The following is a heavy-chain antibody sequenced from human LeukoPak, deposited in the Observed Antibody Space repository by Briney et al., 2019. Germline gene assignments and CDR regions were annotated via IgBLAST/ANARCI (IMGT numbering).Heavy chain of an antibody. CDR1: GYTFTNYG. CDR3: ARDIDPNYGDSYLDY. Sequence: GASVKVSCKASGYTFTNYGISWVRQAPGQGLEWMGWISAYNGNTNYAQRLQGRVTMTTDTSTSTAYMELRSLRSDDTAVYYCARDIDPNYGDSYLDYWGQGTLVTVSS. J-gene: IGHJ4*02. D-gene: IGHD4-17*01. CDR2: ISAYNGNT. V-gene: IGHV1-18*01.